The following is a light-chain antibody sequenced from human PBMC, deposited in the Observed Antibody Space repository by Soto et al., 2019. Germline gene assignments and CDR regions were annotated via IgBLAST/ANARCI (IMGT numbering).Light chain of an antibody. J-gene: IGLJ2*01. CDR3: SSYTSRNTLI. CDR1: SSDVGGYNF. CDR2: DVT. Sequence: QSVLTQPVSVSGSPGQSITISCTGTSSDVGGYNFVSWYQQHPGKVPKLMIYDVTNRPSGVSTRFSGSKSGNTASLAISGLQAGDEADYYCSSYTSRNTLIFGGGTKLTVL. V-gene: IGLV2-14*01.